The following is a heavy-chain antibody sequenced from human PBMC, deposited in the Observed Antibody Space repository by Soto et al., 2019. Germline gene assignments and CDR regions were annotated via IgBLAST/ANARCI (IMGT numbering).Heavy chain of an antibody. Sequence: QVQLVESGGGVVQPGRSLRLSCAASGFTFSSYGMHWVRQAPGKGLEWVAVIWYDGSNKYYADSVKGRFTISRDNSKNTLYLQMNRLRAEDTAVYYCARDRTMVRGVIKGVDYWGQGTLVTVSS. V-gene: IGHV3-33*01. D-gene: IGHD3-10*01. CDR2: IWYDGSNK. CDR3: ARDRTMVRGVIKGVDY. CDR1: GFTFSSYG. J-gene: IGHJ4*02.